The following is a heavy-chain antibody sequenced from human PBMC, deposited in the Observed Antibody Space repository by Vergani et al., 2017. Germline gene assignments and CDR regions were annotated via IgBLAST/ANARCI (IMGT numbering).Heavy chain of an antibody. CDR1: GFSLSTSGVA. CDR2: IYWNGEK. V-gene: IGHV2-5*01. D-gene: IGHD6-25*01. CDR3: ARGPVPDF. J-gene: IGHJ4*02. Sequence: QITLKESGPTLVKPTQTLTLTCTFSGFSLSTSGVAVTWIRQPPGKALEWVALIYWNGEKLYSPSLENRLTITKDTSRNRVILSMASMNPVDTATYFCARGPVPDFWGQGIFVTVSS.